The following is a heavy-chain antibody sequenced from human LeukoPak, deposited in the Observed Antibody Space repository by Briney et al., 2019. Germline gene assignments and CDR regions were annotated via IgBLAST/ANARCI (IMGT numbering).Heavy chain of an antibody. Sequence: PGGSLRLCCAASGFTVSSNFMSWVRQAPGEGLEWVSVIYSSGYTVYTDSVKGRFTISRDNSKNTLYLQMNSLRADDTAVYYCVRASSTTATGLFDYWGQGTLVTVSS. CDR3: VRASSTTATGLFDY. J-gene: IGHJ4*02. CDR2: IYSSGYT. V-gene: IGHV3-53*01. D-gene: IGHD1-26*01. CDR1: GFTVSSNF.